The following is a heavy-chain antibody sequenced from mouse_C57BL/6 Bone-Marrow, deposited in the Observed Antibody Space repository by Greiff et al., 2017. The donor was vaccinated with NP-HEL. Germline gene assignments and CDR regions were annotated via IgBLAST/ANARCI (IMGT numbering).Heavy chain of an antibody. CDR2: IDPETGGT. D-gene: IGHD1-1*01. CDR3: TIITTVVAPHFDY. V-gene: IGHV1-15*01. CDR1: GYTFTDYE. Sequence: ESGAELVRPGASVTLSCKASGYTFTDYEMHWVKQTPVHGLEWIGAIDPETGGTAYNQKFKGKAILTADKSSSTAYMELRSLTSEDSAVYYCTIITTVVAPHFDYWGQGTTLTVSS. J-gene: IGHJ2*01.